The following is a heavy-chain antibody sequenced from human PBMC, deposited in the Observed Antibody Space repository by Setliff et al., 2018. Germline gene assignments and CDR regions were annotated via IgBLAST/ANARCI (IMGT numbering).Heavy chain of an antibody. CDR1: GFTVSSNY. Sequence: PGGSLRLSCAASGFTVSSNYMSWVRQAPGKGLEWVSVIYSGGTTYYVDSVKGRFTISRDNSKNTLYLQMNSLRAEDTSVYYCVKGRNSGWYRDAFDIWGQGTTVTVSS. D-gene: IGHD6-19*01. CDR3: VKGRNSGWYRDAFDI. V-gene: IGHV3-53*01. J-gene: IGHJ3*02. CDR2: IYSGGTT.